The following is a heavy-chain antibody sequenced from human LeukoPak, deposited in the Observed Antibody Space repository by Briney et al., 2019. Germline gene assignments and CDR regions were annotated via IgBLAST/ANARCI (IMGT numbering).Heavy chain of an antibody. CDR2: IFHSGST. D-gene: IGHD6-13*01. J-gene: IGHJ4*02. Sequence: SETLSLTCAVSGGSISSSNWWSWVRQPPGKGLEWIGEIFHSGSTNYNPSLKSRVTISADTSNNQFSLKMSSMTAADTAVYYCARDRPGGSSLDYWGQGILVTVSS. CDR1: GGSISSSNW. CDR3: ARDRPGGSSLDY. V-gene: IGHV4-4*02.